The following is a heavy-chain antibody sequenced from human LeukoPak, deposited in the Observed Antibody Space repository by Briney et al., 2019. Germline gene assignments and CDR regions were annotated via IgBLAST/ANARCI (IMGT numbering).Heavy chain of an antibody. D-gene: IGHD5-12*01. CDR2: ISAYSGHT. V-gene: IGHV1-18*01. J-gene: IGHJ4*02. CDR1: GYTFTTYG. Sequence: ASVKVSCKASGYTFTTYGINWVRQAPGQGLGWMGWISAYSGHTNYAQKFQGRVTMTRDTSTTTVYMEMRSLRSDDTAVFYCARDYDDDSRCFGYWGQGTLVTVPS. CDR3: ARDYDDDSRCFGY.